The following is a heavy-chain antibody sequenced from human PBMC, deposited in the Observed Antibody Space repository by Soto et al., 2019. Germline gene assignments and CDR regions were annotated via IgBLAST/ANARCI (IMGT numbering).Heavy chain of an antibody. J-gene: IGHJ6*02. CDR3: ARVVGGCLCNTDV. D-gene: IGHD2-15*01. V-gene: IGHV3-48*02. CDR2: ITSSGSAI. CDR1: GFTFSNYN. Sequence: PGGSLRLSCTASGFTFSNYNMNWVRQAPGKGLEWLLKITSSGSAIYSADSVRGRFTVSRDNAKNSLYLQMNSLRDEDTAVYYCARVVGGCLCNTDVWGQGTTVTVSS.